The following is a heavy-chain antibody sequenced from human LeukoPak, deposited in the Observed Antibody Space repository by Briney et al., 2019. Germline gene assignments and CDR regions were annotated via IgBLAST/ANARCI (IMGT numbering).Heavy chain of an antibody. CDR3: ARRAVTTSSYFDY. V-gene: IGHV4-59*12. D-gene: IGHD4-17*01. CDR1: GGSISSYY. Sequence: SETLSLTCTVSGGSISSYYWSWIRQPPGKGLEWIGYIYYSGSTNYNPSLKSRVTISVDTSKNQFSLKLSSVTAADTAVYYCARRAVTTSSYFDYWGQGALVTVSS. J-gene: IGHJ4*02. CDR2: IYYSGST.